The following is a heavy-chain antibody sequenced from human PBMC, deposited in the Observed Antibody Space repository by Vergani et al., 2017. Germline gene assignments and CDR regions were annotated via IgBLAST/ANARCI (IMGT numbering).Heavy chain of an antibody. CDR2: IWYDGSKA. V-gene: IGHV3-33*01. CDR1: GFTLSSHA. D-gene: IGHD2-8*01. CDR3: VRSGYCAHGVCYMTYYYYRDG. J-gene: IGHJ6*03. Sequence: QVQLEESGGGVVQPGRSLRLSCAGSGFTLSSHAMHWVRQAPGKGLEWVAFIWYDGSKAYYADSVKGRFTISRDNSKNTLYLQMNNLRAADTAVYYCVRSGYCAHGVCYMTYYYYRDGWGKGTAVTVSS.